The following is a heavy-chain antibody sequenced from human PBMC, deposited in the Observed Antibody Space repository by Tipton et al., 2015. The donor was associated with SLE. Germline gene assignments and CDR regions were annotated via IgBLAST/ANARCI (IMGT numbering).Heavy chain of an antibody. CDR3: AREGIVGATGGAFDI. J-gene: IGHJ3*02. V-gene: IGHV4-61*09. Sequence: TLSLTCTVSGGSISGDFDYWSWIRQPAGKGLEWIGEIKHSGSTNCNPSLKSRVSMSVDTSKSQASLKLSAVTAADTAVYCCAREGIVGATGGAFDIWGQGTMVTVSS. CDR1: GGSISGDFDY. CDR2: IKHSGST. D-gene: IGHD1-26*01.